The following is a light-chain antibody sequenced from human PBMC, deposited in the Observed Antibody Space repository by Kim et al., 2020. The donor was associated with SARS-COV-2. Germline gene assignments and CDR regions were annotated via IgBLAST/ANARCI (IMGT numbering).Light chain of an antibody. CDR1: QGISRD. V-gene: IGKV1-9*01. CDR3: QQLHNYPPA. CDR2: DAS. Sequence: ILLTQSPSSLSASVGDRVTITCQASQGISRDLAWYQQKPGNPPKLLIYDASTLQSGVPSRFSGSGSGTDFTLTITSLQPEDFATYSCQQLHNYPPAVGPGTKVDIK. J-gene: IGKJ3*01.